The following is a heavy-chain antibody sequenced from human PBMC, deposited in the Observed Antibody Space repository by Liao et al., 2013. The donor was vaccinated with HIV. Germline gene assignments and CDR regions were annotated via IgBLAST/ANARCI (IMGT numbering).Heavy chain of an antibody. CDR3: ARDQGYYYDSSGFLDY. CDR1: GGSISSGDYY. J-gene: IGHJ4*02. D-gene: IGHD3-22*01. CDR2: IYYSGST. V-gene: IGHV4-30-4*08. Sequence: QLQLQESGSGLVKPSQTLSLTCAVSGGSISSGDYYWSWIRQPPGKGLEWIGYIYYSGSTYYNPSLKSRVTISVDTSKNQFSLKLTSVTAADTAVYYCARDQGYYYDSSGFLDYWGQGTLVTVSS.